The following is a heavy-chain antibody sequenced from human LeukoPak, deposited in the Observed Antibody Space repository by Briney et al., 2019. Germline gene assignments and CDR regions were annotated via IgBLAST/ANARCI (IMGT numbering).Heavy chain of an antibody. CDR1: GFTFSSHW. V-gene: IGHV3-7*01. CDR3: ARDVI. J-gene: IGHJ3*02. CDR2: IKEDGSEK. Sequence: GGSLRLSCAASGFTFSSHWMSWVRQAPGKGLEWVANIKEDGSEKYYVDSVKGRFTISRDNAKNSLYMQMNSLTAEDTAVYYCARDVIWGQGTVVTVSS.